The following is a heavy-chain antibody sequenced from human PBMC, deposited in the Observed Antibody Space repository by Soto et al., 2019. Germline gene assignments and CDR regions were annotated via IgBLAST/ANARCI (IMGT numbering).Heavy chain of an antibody. Sequence: HPGGSLRLSCAASGFTFSSYAMSWVRQAPGKGLEWVSAISGSGGSTYYADSVKGRFTISRDNSKNTLYLQMNSLRAEDTAVYYCAKDHYVAGSVGFDYWGQGTLVTVSS. D-gene: IGHD6-19*01. J-gene: IGHJ4*02. CDR1: GFTFSSYA. CDR2: ISGSGGST. CDR3: AKDHYVAGSVGFDY. V-gene: IGHV3-23*01.